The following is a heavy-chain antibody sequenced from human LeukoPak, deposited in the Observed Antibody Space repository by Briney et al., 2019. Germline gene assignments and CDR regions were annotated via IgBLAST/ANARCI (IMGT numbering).Heavy chain of an antibody. Sequence: PGGSLRLSCTVSGFIFSDSWMAWIRQAPGKGLEWVAIIEKNGSGKNYVDSVKGRFIISRDNAKNTLYLQMNSLRAEDTAKYYCAKAFSLFDYWGQGTLVTVSS. CDR2: IEKNGSGK. J-gene: IGHJ4*02. CDR1: GFIFSDSW. CDR3: AKAFSLFDY. V-gene: IGHV3-7*03.